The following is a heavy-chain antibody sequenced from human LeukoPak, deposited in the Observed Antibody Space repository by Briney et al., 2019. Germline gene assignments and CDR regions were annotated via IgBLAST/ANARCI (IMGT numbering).Heavy chain of an antibody. CDR1: GFFFDVQA. CDR2: IGGPAET. D-gene: IGHD3-16*01. Sequence: GSLQLSWAASGFFFDVQAMTWVRPAPGEGPGWVATIGGPAETFYADSVRGRFTISRDNSRYTLYLQMNRLRAEDSALYYCAKDWTSHNGVYDCLDFWGQGTQVTVSS. J-gene: IGHJ4*02. CDR3: AKDWTSHNGVYDCLDF. V-gene: IGHV3-23*01.